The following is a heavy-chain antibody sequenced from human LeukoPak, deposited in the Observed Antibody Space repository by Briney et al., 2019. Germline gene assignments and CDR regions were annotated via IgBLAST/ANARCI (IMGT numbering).Heavy chain of an antibody. CDR2: IIPILGIA. Sequence: WASVKVSCKASGGTFSSYAISWVRQAPGQGLEWMGRIIPILGIANYAQKFQGRVTITADKSTSTAYMELSSLRSEDTAVYYCARAYSSSWYYWFDPWGQGTLVTVSS. CDR3: ARAYSSSWYYWFDP. CDR1: GGTFSSYA. J-gene: IGHJ5*02. D-gene: IGHD6-13*01. V-gene: IGHV1-69*04.